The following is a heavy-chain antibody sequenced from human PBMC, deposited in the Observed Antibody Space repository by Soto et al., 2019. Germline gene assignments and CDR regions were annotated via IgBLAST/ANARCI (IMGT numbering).Heavy chain of an antibody. V-gene: IGHV1-69*13. CDR2: IIPLFGTA. Sequence: SVKVSCKASGGTFKTYPISWVRQAPGQGLEWMGGIIPLFGTANYAQKFQGRVTTTADESTSTAYMELSSLRSEDTAMYFCARAADIAVVPAEVYYYGMDVWGQGTTVTVSS. CDR3: ARAADIAVVPAEVYYYGMDV. CDR1: GGTFKTYP. D-gene: IGHD2-2*01. J-gene: IGHJ6*02.